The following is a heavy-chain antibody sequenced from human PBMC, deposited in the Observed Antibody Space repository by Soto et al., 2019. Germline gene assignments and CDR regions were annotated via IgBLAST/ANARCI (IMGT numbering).Heavy chain of an antibody. J-gene: IGHJ4*02. V-gene: IGHV4-4*02. CDR1: GDSISSSFW. Sequence: QVLLQESGPGLVKTSGTLFLTCAVSGDSISSSFWWSWVRQPPGKGLEWIGEIYHTESTVYNPSLKSRVTISVDKSKNQFSLNLDSVTAADTAVYYCARYDFGTFDYWGRGILVTVSS. CDR2: IYHTEST. D-gene: IGHD4-17*01. CDR3: ARYDFGTFDY.